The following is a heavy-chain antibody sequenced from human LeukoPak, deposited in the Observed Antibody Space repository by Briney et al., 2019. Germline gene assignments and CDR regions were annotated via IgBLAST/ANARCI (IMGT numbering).Heavy chain of an antibody. V-gene: IGHV1-2*02. CDR1: GYTFTDYY. J-gene: IGHJ5*02. Sequence: ASVKVSCKASGYTFTDYYIHGVRQAPGQGLEYMGWIDPNSVKTNYAQKFRGRVTMTRDTSITTAYMELTRLRPDDTAVYYCVRGVSSGFDPWGQGALVTVSS. D-gene: IGHD2-8*01. CDR3: VRGVSSGFDP. CDR2: IDPNSVKT.